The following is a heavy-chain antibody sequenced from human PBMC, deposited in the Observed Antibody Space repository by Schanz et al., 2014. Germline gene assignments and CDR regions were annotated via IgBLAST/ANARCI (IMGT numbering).Heavy chain of an antibody. V-gene: IGHV3-74*01. CDR1: GFTFSSHW. J-gene: IGHJ4*02. D-gene: IGHD2-15*01. Sequence: MQLVESGGGLVKPGGSLRLSCVASGFTFSSHWMHWVRQDPGKGLVWVARINSVGSNTDYADSVTGRFTISRDNAKNTLYLQMNSLRAEDTGLYFCARESIGSRYRHDYWGQGTLVTVSS. CDR2: INSVGSNT. CDR3: ARESIGSRYRHDY.